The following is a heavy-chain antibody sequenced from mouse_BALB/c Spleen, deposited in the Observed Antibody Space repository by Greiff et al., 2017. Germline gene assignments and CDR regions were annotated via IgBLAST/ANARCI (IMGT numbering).Heavy chain of an antibody. CDR1: GYTFTSYW. J-gene: IGHJ4*01. D-gene: IGHD1-1*01. V-gene: IGHV1-5*01. Sequence: EVQLQESGTVLARPGASVKMSCKASGYTFTSYWMHWVKQRPGQGLEWIGAIYPGNSDTSYNQKFKGKAKLTAVTSTSTAYMELSSLTNEDSAVYYCTRWILRFYAMDYWGQGTSVTVSS. CDR2: IYPGNSDT. CDR3: TRWILRFYAMDY.